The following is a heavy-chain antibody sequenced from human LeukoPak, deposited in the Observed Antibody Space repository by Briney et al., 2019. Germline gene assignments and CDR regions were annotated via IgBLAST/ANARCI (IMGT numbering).Heavy chain of an antibody. CDR1: GDSISSSNCY. V-gene: IGHV4-39*07. D-gene: IGHD3-10*01. Sequence: SETLSLTCTVSGDSISSSNCYWGWIRQPPGKGLEWIGSIYFSGGTYYNASLKSRVTMSVDTSKNQFSLKVTSVTAADTAVYFCARGGRGLDYWGQGTLVTVSS. CDR3: ARGGRGLDY. CDR2: IYFSGGT. J-gene: IGHJ4*02.